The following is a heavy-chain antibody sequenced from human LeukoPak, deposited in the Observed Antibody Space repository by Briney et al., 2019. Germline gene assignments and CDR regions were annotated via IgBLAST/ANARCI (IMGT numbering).Heavy chain of an antibody. Sequence: PSETLSLTCTVSGGSISSYYWSWIRQPPGKGLEWIGYIYYSGSTNYNPFLKSRVTISVDTSKNQFSLKLSSVTAADTAVYYCARAPSYYDSSGYFRDGLDYWGQGTLVTVSS. CDR2: IYYSGST. J-gene: IGHJ4*02. CDR1: GGSISSYY. V-gene: IGHV4-59*01. D-gene: IGHD3-22*01. CDR3: ARAPSYYDSSGYFRDGLDY.